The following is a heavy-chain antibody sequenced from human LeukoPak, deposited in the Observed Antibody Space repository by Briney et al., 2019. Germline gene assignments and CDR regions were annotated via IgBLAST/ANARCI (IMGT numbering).Heavy chain of an antibody. V-gene: IGHV4-61*02. J-gene: IGHJ4*02. D-gene: IGHD4/OR15-4a*01. Sequence: SQTLSLTCTVPGGSISSGSYYWSWIRQPAGKGLEWIGRIYTSGSTNYNPSLKSRVTISVDTSKNQFSLKLSSVTAADTAVYYCASDGAVPSSFDDWAQGTPVTVSS. CDR3: ASDGAVPSSFDD. CDR1: GGSISSGSYY. CDR2: IYTSGST.